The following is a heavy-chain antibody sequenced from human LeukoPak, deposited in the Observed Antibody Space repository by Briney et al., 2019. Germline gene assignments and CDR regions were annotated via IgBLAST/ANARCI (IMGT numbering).Heavy chain of an antibody. CDR3: ARQLTTVINNWFDP. CDR1: GFTFSSYA. J-gene: IGHJ5*02. V-gene: IGHV3-23*01. Sequence: PGGSLRLSCAASGFTFSSYAMTWVRQAPGKGLQWVSAVSGSGAHTYYADSVKGRFTISRDNSRDTLYLQMNSLRAEDTAVYYCARQLTTVINNWFDPWGQGTLVTVSS. D-gene: IGHD4-11*01. CDR2: VSGSGAHT.